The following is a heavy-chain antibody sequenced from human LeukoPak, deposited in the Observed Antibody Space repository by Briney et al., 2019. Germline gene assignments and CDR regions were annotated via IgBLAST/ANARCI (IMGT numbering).Heavy chain of an antibody. D-gene: IGHD6-13*01. V-gene: IGHV1-2*06. CDR2: INPNSGGT. CDR1: GYTFTGYY. J-gene: IGHJ5*02. CDR3: ARDYSSSWYGWFDP. Sequence: ASVKVSCKAPGYTFTGYYMHWVRQAPGQGLEWMGRINPNSGGTNYAQKFQGRVTMTRDTSISTAYMELSRLRSDDTAVYYCARDYSSSWYGWFDPWGQGTLVTVSS.